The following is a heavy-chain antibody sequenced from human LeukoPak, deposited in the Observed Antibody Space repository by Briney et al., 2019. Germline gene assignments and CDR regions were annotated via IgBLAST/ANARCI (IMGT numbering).Heavy chain of an antibody. J-gene: IGHJ4*02. Sequence: ASVKVPCKASGYTFTSYSMNWVRQAPGQGLEYMGWINANTGNPTYAQGFTGRFVFSLDTSVSTAYLQISSLKAEDTAVYYCAESNGEVPFDYWGQGTLVTVSS. CDR3: AESNGEVPFDY. CDR2: INANTGNP. D-gene: IGHD4-17*01. CDR1: GYTFTSYS. V-gene: IGHV7-4-1*02.